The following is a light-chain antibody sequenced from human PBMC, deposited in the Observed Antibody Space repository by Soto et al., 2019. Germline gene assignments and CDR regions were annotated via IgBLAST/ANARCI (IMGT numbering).Light chain of an antibody. CDR3: QHYGSSVPIT. CDR2: GAS. CDR1: QTISSSY. Sequence: EIVLTQSPGTLSLSPGKRATLSCRASQTISSSYLAWYQQRPGQAPRLLIYGASYRATGIPDRFSGRGSGTDFALTISRLEPEDFAGYYCQHYGSSVPITFGHGTKVDIK. V-gene: IGKV3-20*01. J-gene: IGKJ3*01.